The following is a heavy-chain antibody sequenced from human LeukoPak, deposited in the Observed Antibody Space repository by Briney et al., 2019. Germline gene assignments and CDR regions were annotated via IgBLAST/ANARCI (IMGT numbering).Heavy chain of an antibody. Sequence: GGSLRLSCAASGYIFSNYVMSWVRQAPGKGLEWVSSISDTGGTTYYVDSVKGRFTISRDNSKNTLYLQMNSLRAEDTAVYYCAKDGGTYYSPLDDWGQGTLLTVSS. CDR3: AKDGGTYYSPLDD. D-gene: IGHD1-26*01. J-gene: IGHJ4*02. CDR1: GYIFSNYV. CDR2: ISDTGGTT. V-gene: IGHV3-23*01.